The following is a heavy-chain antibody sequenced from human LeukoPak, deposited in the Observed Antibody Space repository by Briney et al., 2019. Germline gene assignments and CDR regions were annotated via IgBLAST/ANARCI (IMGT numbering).Heavy chain of an antibody. CDR2: IDPVSGGT. Sequence: GASVKVSCKTSGYNFIDYYIHWVRQAPGQELEWVGMIDPVSGGTHYAQKFQVRVTMTRDTTISTVYKEMSWLDADATALYCCARAAGPYNACGIYYWGQRTLVTLAS. J-gene: IGHJ4*02. D-gene: IGHD2-15*01. CDR1: GYNFIDYY. CDR3: ARAAGPYNACGIYY. V-gene: IGHV1-2*02.